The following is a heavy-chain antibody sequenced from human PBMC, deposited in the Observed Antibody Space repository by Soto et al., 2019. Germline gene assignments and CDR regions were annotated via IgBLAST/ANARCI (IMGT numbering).Heavy chain of an antibody. V-gene: IGHV1-18*04. Sequence: QVQMVQSGAEVRKPGASVKVSCRASGYPFSSYAIAWVRQAPGQGLECMGWISAYNGKTKYAQNLQDRVTMTTDTSSSTAYMELRSLTSDDTAVYFCARDPYSGSYFGWFDPWGQGTLVTVSS. J-gene: IGHJ5*02. CDR1: GYPFSSYA. CDR3: ARDPYSGSYFGWFDP. CDR2: ISAYNGKT. D-gene: IGHD1-26*01.